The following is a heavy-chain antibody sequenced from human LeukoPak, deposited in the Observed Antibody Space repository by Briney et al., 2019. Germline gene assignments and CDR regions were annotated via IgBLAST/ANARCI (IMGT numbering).Heavy chain of an antibody. D-gene: IGHD1-1*01. Sequence: SETLSHTCTVSGGSISTYYWSWIRQPPGKGLEWIGYIYYSGSTNYNPSLKSRVTISVDTSKSQFSLKLISVTAADTAVYYCARYSNIWTSFDYWGQGTLVTVSS. CDR2: IYYSGST. J-gene: IGHJ4*02. CDR3: ARYSNIWTSFDY. CDR1: GGSISTYY. V-gene: IGHV4-59*01.